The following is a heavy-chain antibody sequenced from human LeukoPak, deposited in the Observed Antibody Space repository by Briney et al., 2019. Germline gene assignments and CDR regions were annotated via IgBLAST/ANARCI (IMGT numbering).Heavy chain of an antibody. CDR3: AREGSVQQQPVHWYFDL. V-gene: IGHV4-59*01. J-gene: IGHJ2*01. CDR2: IYYSGST. CDR1: GGSISSYY. Sequence: SETLSLTCTVSGGSISSYYWSWIRQPPGKGLEWIGYIYYSGSTNYNPSLKSRVTISVDTSKNQFSLKLSSVTAADTAVYYCAREGSVQQQPVHWYFDLWGRGTLVTVSS. D-gene: IGHD6-13*01.